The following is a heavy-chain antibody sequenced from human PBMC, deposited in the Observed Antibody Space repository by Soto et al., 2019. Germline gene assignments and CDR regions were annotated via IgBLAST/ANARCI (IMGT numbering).Heavy chain of an antibody. CDR1: GASLSSGGYY. V-gene: IGHV4-31*03. CDR2: IYFDGMT. D-gene: IGHD3-22*01. CDR3: ARDRYGDYYAY. J-gene: IGHJ4*02. Sequence: QVQLLESGPGLVKPSQTLSLSCIVSGASLSSGGYYWNWIRQHPGKGLEWIGYIYFDGMTYYNPSLEXRFTXSXYASKNQFSLHLSSVTAADTAVYYCARDRYGDYYAYWGQGILVTVSS.